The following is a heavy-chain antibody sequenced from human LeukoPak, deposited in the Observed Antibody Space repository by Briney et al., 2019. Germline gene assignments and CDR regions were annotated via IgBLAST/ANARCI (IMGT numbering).Heavy chain of an antibody. CDR1: GGSFSAYS. J-gene: IGHJ4*02. V-gene: IGHV4-34*01. CDR2: INHSGST. D-gene: IGHD2-2*01. Sequence: SETLSLTCTVYGGSFSAYSWTWIRQPPGKGLEWIGEINHSGSTNYNPSLKSRVTISVATSKTQFSLKLSSVTAADTAVYYCARGGGSGVSAARIDYWGQGTLVTVSS. CDR3: ARGGGSGVSAARIDY.